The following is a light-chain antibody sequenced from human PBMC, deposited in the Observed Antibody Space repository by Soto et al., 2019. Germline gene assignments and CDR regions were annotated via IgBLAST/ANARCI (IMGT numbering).Light chain of an antibody. Sequence: EIVLTQSPGTLSLSPGERATLSCWSSQSVSSSYLAWYQQKPGQAPRLLIYGASSRATGIPDRFSGSGSGTDFTLTISRLEPEDFAVYYCQQYGSSLPWTFGQGTKVDI. CDR2: GAS. CDR1: QSVSSSY. J-gene: IGKJ1*01. CDR3: QQYGSSLPWT. V-gene: IGKV3-20*01.